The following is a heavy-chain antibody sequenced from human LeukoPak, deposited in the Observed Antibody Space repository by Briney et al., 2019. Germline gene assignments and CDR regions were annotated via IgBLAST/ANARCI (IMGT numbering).Heavy chain of an antibody. CDR3: ARVYCSGDSCYGPFDY. Sequence: PGGSVRLSYASSGFTFSSYAMSWVRQAPGKGLEWVSTISDTGGSTYYADSVKGRFTISRDNSKNTLYLQMNSLRAEDTAVYYCARVYCSGDSCYGPFDYWGQGTLVTVSS. V-gene: IGHV3-23*01. CDR1: GFTFSSYA. J-gene: IGHJ4*02. CDR2: ISDTGGST. D-gene: IGHD2-15*01.